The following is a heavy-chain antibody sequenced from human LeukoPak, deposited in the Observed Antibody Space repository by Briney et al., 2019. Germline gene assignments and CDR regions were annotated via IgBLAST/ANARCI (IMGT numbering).Heavy chain of an antibody. D-gene: IGHD3-22*01. Sequence: SETLSLTCAVYGGSFSSYYWSWIRQPPGKGLEWIGDFYYSGSTNYNPSLKSRVTISVDTSKNQFSLKLSSVTAADTAVYYCTKSTYYYDTFVNAFDIWGQGTMVTVSS. J-gene: IGHJ3*02. CDR1: GGSFSSYY. CDR2: FYYSGST. V-gene: IGHV4-59*01. CDR3: TKSTYYYDTFVNAFDI.